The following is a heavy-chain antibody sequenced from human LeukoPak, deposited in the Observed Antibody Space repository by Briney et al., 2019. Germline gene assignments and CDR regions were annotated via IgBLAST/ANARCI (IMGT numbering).Heavy chain of an antibody. CDR2: INWDGASR. CDR1: GFTIGDYT. D-gene: IGHD5-24*01. V-gene: IGHV3-43*01. Sequence: PGGSLRLSCAASGFTIGDYTMYWIRQAPGKGLEWVSAINWDGASRTYADSVKGRFSISRDNSKNSLYLQMNSLRREDTALYYCVKGGGGLATITSLQYWGQGTLVTVSS. J-gene: IGHJ4*02. CDR3: VKGGGGLATITSLQY.